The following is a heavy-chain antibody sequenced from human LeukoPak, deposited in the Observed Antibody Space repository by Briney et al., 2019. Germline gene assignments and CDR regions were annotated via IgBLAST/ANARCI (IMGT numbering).Heavy chain of an antibody. CDR1: GFNFSTYD. CDR3: AKGDAD. CDR2: IRHDGSNK. J-gene: IGHJ4*02. V-gene: IGHV3-30*02. Sequence: PGGSLRLSCAASGFNFSTYDMHWVRQAPGKGLEWVAFIRHDGSNKQYADSVKGRFTISRDNSKNTLYLQMNSLRVEDTAVYYCAKGDADWGQGTLLTVSS.